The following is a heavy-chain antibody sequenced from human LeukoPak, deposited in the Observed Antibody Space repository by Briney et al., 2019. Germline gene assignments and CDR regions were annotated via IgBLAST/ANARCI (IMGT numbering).Heavy chain of an antibody. CDR3: ARGYNWRFGESPLGYYMDV. J-gene: IGHJ6*03. CDR1: GYTFTSYD. Sequence: ASMKVSCKASGYTFTSYDINWVRQATGQGLEWMGWMNPNSGNTGYAQKFQGRVTITRNTSISTAYMELSSLRSEDTAVYYCARGYNWRFGESPLGYYMDVWGKGTTVTVSS. CDR2: MNPNSGNT. D-gene: IGHD3-10*01. V-gene: IGHV1-8*03.